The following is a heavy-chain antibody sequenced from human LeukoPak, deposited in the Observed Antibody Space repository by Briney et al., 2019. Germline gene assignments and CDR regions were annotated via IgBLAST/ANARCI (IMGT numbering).Heavy chain of an antibody. CDR2: IRSKANSYAT. Sequence: GGSLRLSCAASGFTFSGSAMHWVRQASGKGLEWAGRIRSKANSYATAYAASVKGRFTISRDDSKNTAYLQMNSLNTEDTAVYYCTRSAYCGGDCYSGIDYWGQGTLVTVSS. D-gene: IGHD2-21*02. J-gene: IGHJ4*02. CDR1: GFTFSGSA. V-gene: IGHV3-73*01. CDR3: TRSAYCGGDCYSGIDY.